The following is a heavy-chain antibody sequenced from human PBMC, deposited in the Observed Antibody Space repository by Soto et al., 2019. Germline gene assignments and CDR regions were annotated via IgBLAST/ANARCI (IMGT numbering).Heavy chain of an antibody. Sequence: PGGSLRLSCVTSDFTFRTSWMNWVRQAPGKGLEWVANMNPDGSQTRHVDSVKDRFPASRDNGRNSLYLQMNNLRADDTAVYYCLAWGGHGYYYWGQGIPVTVSS. CDR2: MNPDGSQT. CDR1: DFTFRTSW. V-gene: IGHV3-7*03. D-gene: IGHD2-21*01. J-gene: IGHJ4*02. CDR3: LAWGGHGYYY.